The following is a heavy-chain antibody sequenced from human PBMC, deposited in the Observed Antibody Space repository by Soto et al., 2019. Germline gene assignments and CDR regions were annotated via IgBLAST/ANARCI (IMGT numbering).Heavy chain of an antibody. D-gene: IGHD3-9*01. CDR3: ASISLTIFGMDV. V-gene: IGHV1-2*02. CDR1: GYTFTGYY. Sequence: ASLKVSCKASGYTFTGYYMHWVRQAPGQGLEWMGWINPNSGGTNYAQKFQGRVTMTRDTSISTAYMELSRLRSDDTAVYYCASISLTIFGMDVWGQGTTVTVSS. J-gene: IGHJ6*02. CDR2: INPNSGGT.